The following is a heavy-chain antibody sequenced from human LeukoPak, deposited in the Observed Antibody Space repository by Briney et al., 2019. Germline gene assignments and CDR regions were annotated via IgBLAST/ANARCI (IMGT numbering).Heavy chain of an antibody. CDR3: ARADRSSIMVRGNANWFDP. D-gene: IGHD3-10*01. V-gene: IGHV4-31*03. J-gene: IGHJ5*02. CDR1: GGSISSGSYY. CDR2: IYYSGST. Sequence: MASETLSLTCTVSGGSISSGSYYWSWIRQHPGKGLEWIGYIYYSGSTYYNPSLKSRVTISVDTSKNQFSLKLSSVTAADTAVYYCARADRSSIMVRGNANWFDPWGQGTLVTVSS.